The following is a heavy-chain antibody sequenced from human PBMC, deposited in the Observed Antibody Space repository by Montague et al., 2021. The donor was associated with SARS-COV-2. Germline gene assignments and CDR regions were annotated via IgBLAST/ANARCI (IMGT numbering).Heavy chain of an antibody. CDR1: GGSISNYY. CDR3: ARGLHSNTGYDPGDY. D-gene: IGHD6-13*01. J-gene: IGHJ4*02. V-gene: IGHV4-59*01. Sequence: SETLSLTCTVSGGSISNYYWSWIRQTPGKDLEWIGFIFHSGTTNYNPSLQRRVTISTDTSKNHFSLRPTSVTTTDTAVYYCARGLHSNTGYDPGDYWGQGMLVTVSP. CDR2: IFHSGTT.